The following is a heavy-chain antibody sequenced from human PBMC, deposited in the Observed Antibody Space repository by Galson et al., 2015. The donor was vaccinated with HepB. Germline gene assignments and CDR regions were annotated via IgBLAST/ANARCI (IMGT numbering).Heavy chain of an antibody. CDR1: GFTFSSYS. D-gene: IGHD6-19*01. Sequence: SLRLSCAASGFTFSSYSMNWVRQAPGQGLEWVSYISSGSSSIYYADSVKGRFTISRDNAKNSLYLQMNSLRDEDTAVYYCARGAYSSGWYSNYWGQGTLVTVSS. V-gene: IGHV3-48*02. CDR3: ARGAYSSGWYSNY. CDR2: ISSGSSSI. J-gene: IGHJ4*02.